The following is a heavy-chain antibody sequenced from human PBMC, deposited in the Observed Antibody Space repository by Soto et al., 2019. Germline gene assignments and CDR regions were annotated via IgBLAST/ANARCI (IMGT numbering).Heavy chain of an antibody. D-gene: IGHD1-20*01. J-gene: IGHJ6*02. V-gene: IGHV1-69*01. CDR3: ALWGFRDGNKWKNNYGMDV. Sequence: QVQLVQSGAEVKKPGSSVKVSCKASGGTFNSYAISWVRQAPGQGLEWMGGIIPIFGTANYAQNFQGRVAITADESTSAAYMQLRSLRSEDTAVYYCALWGFRDGNKWKNNYGMDVWGQGTTVTVAS. CDR2: IIPIFGTA. CDR1: GGTFNSYA.